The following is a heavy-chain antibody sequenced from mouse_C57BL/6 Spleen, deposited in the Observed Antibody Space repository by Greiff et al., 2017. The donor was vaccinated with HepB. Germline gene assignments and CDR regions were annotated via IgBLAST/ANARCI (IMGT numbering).Heavy chain of an antibody. CDR3: ARSGYDGGRFAY. CDR2: IYPSDSET. J-gene: IGHJ3*01. CDR1: GYTFTSYW. Sequence: QVQLKQPGAELVRPGSSVKLSCKASGYTFTSYWMDWVKQRPGQGLEWIGNIYPSDSETHYNQKFKDKATLTVDKSSSTAYMQLSSLTSEDSAVYYGARSGYDGGRFAYWGQGTLVTVSA. V-gene: IGHV1-61*01. D-gene: IGHD2-2*01.